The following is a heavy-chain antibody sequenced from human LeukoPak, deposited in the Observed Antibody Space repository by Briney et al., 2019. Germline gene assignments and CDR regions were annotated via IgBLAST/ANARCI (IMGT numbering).Heavy chain of an antibody. Sequence: GESLKISCKGSGYSFTSYWIGWVRQMPGKGLEWMGIIYPGDSDTRYSPPFQGQVTVSADKSISTAYLQWSSLKASDTAMYYCARIHGGLQYYYYYYGMDVWGQGTTVTVSS. V-gene: IGHV5-51*01. D-gene: IGHD2-15*01. CDR1: GYSFTSYW. CDR2: IYPGDSDT. CDR3: ARIHGGLQYYYYYYGMDV. J-gene: IGHJ6*02.